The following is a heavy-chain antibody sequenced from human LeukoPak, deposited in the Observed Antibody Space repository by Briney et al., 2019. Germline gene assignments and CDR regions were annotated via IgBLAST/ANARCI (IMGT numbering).Heavy chain of an antibody. CDR2: ISSSSSTI. Sequence: GGSLRLSCAASGFTFSSYSMNWVRQAPGKGLEWVSYISSSSSTIYYADSVKGRFTISRDNAKNSLYLQMNSLRAEDTAVYYCARGITMVRGVTYPPDYWGQGTLVTVSP. J-gene: IGHJ4*02. CDR1: GFTFSSYS. V-gene: IGHV3-48*04. D-gene: IGHD3-10*01. CDR3: ARGITMVRGVTYPPDY.